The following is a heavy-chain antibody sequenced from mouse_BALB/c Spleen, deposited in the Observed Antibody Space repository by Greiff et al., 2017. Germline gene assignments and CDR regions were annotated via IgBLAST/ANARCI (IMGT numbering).Heavy chain of an antibody. CDR3: VRDRALYYGNYDWYFDV. D-gene: IGHD2-1*01. Sequence: VQLKESGPGLVAPSQSLSITCTVSGFSLTSYDISWIRQPPGKGLEWLGVIWTGGGTNYNSAFMSRLSISKDNSKSQVFLKMNSLQTDDTAIYYCVRDRALYYGNYDWYFDVWGAGTTVTVSS. CDR2: IWTGGGT. V-gene: IGHV2-9-2*01. J-gene: IGHJ1*01. CDR1: GFSLTSYD.